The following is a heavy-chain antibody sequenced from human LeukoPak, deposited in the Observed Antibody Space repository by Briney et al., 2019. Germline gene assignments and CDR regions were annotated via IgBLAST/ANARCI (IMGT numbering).Heavy chain of an antibody. CDR2: ISYDGSNK. V-gene: IGHV3-30*04. D-gene: IGHD5-18*01. CDR3: ARTFGGYSYEMDY. Sequence: GGSLRLSCAASGFTFSSYAMHWVRQAPGKGLEWVAVISYDGSNKYYADSVKGRFTISRDNSKNTLYLQMNSLRAEDTAVYYCARTFGGYSYEMDYWGQGTLVTVSS. J-gene: IGHJ4*02. CDR1: GFTFSSYA.